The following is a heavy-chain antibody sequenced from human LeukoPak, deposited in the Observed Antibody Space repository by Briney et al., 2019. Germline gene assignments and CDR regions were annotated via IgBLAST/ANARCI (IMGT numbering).Heavy chain of an antibody. Sequence: SETLSLTCAVYGVSFSGYYWSWLRQPPGKGLEWIGNIYHSGSTYYSPSLKSRVTIFVDTSKNQISLNLNSVTAADTAVYYCARTFGYAPHATFDHWGQGSLVTVPS. CDR1: GVSFSGYY. V-gene: IGHV4-34*01. CDR3: ARTFGYAPHATFDH. CDR2: IYHSGST. J-gene: IGHJ4*02. D-gene: IGHD5-12*01.